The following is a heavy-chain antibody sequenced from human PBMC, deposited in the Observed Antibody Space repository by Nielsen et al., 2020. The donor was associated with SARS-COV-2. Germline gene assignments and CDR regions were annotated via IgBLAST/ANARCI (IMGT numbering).Heavy chain of an antibody. CDR1: GFTFSSYW. CDR3: AKGYCSSTSCSPDAFDI. Sequence: GESLKISCAASGFTFSSYWMSWVRQAPGKGLEWVAVISYDGSNKYYADSVKGRFTISRDNSKNTLYLQMNSLRAEDTAVYYCAKGYCSSTSCSPDAFDIWGQGTMVTVSS. CDR2: ISYDGSNK. J-gene: IGHJ3*02. V-gene: IGHV3-30*18. D-gene: IGHD2-2*01.